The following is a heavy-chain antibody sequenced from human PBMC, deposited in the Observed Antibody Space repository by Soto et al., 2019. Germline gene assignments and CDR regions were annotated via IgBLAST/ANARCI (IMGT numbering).Heavy chain of an antibody. CDR1: GFTFRSYT. J-gene: IGHJ4*01. CDR3: AKDKEPDGVWDIDF. V-gene: IGHV3-23*01. D-gene: IGHD4-17*01. Sequence: GGSLRLSSAASGFTFRSYTMSWVRQAPGKGLEWVSSIIGGNGDTFYAASVTGRFTISRDISKSTLYLQMNGLRVEDTAIYYCAKDKEPDGVWDIDFWGHGTLVTVSS. CDR2: IIGGNGDT.